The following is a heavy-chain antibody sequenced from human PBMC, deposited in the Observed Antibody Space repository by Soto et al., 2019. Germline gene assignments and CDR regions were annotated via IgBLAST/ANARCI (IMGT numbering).Heavy chain of an antibody. CDR3: AHRPRIALAGLDYFDY. J-gene: IGHJ4*02. CDR1: GFSLSTSGVG. V-gene: IGHV2-5*02. Sequence: QITLKESGPTLVKPTQTLTLTCTFSGFSLSTSGVGVGWIRQPPGKALEWLALIYWDDDKRYSPSLKSRLTITKDTSKNQVVLTMTNMDPVDTATYYCAHRPRIALAGLDYFDYWGQGTLVTVSS. D-gene: IGHD6-19*01. CDR2: IYWDDDK.